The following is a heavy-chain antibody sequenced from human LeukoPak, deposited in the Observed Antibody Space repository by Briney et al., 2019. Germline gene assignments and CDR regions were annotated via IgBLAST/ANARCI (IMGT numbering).Heavy chain of an antibody. CDR2: ILSDGTSE. J-gene: IGHJ4*02. V-gene: IGHV3-33*01. CDR1: GFTFSSYG. Sequence: QPGRSLRLSCAASGFTFSSYGMHWVRQAPGKGLEWVAVILSDGTSEYYADSVRGRFTVSRDNSKSTLYLQMNTLRAEDTAVYYCARDSESVWGSYYFDYWGQGTLVTVSS. CDR3: ARDSESVWGSYYFDY. D-gene: IGHD3-16*01.